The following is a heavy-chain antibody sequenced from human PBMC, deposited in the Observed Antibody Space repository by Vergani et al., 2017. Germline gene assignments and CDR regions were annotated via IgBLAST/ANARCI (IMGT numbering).Heavy chain of an antibody. D-gene: IGHD3-22*01. Sequence: EVQLVQSGAEVKKPGESLKISCKGSGYSFTNYWIGWVRQMPGKGLECMGIIYPGDSDTRYSPSFQGQVTISADKSISTAYLQWSSLKASDTAMYYCARLLYYYDSSGYNWFDPWGQGTLVTVSS. V-gene: IGHV5-51*03. CDR2: IYPGDSDT. CDR1: GYSFTNYW. J-gene: IGHJ5*02. CDR3: ARLLYYYDSSGYNWFDP.